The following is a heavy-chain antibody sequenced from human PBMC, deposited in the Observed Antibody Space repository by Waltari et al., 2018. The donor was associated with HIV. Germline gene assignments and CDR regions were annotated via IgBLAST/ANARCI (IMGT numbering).Heavy chain of an antibody. V-gene: IGHV4-34*01. J-gene: IGHJ6*02. Sequence: QVQLRQWGAGLLKPSETLSLTCAVYGGSFSGSYWSWIRQPPGTGLEWIGEINHSGSTNYNPSLKSRVTISVDTSKNQFSLKLTSVTAADTAVFYCARARLVSRGQYCSTTSCLPHYYYYYGMDVWGQGTTVTVS. CDR1: GGSFSGSY. D-gene: IGHD2-2*01. CDR3: ARARLVSRGQYCSTTSCLPHYYYYYGMDV. CDR2: INHSGST.